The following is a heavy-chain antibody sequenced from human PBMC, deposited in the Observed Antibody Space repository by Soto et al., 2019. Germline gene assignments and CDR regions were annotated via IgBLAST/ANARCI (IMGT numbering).Heavy chain of an antibody. Sequence: QVQLQQSGPGLVKPSQTLSLTCAISGDSVSSYLVTWNWVRQSPSRGLEWLGRTYYRSKWSNDYAVSVKGRININPDTSKNQFSLHLMSVTLEDTAVYLCARATSGVFDYWGQGILVTVSS. V-gene: IGHV6-1*01. D-gene: IGHD6-25*01. CDR2: TYYRSKWSN. CDR3: ARATSGVFDY. J-gene: IGHJ4*02. CDR1: GDSVSSYLVT.